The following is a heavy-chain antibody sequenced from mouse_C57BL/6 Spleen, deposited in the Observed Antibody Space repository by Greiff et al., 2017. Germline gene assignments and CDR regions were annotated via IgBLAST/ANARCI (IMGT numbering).Heavy chain of an antibody. Sequence: QVQLQQSGAELVKPGASVKMSCKASGYTFTSYWITWVKQRPGQGLEWIGDIYPGSGSTNYNEKFKSKATLTVDTSSSTAYMQLSSLTSEDSAVYYCARDYSKYAMDYWGQGTSVTVSS. D-gene: IGHD2-5*01. CDR3: ARDYSKYAMDY. CDR1: GYTFTSYW. V-gene: IGHV1-55*01. J-gene: IGHJ4*01. CDR2: IYPGSGST.